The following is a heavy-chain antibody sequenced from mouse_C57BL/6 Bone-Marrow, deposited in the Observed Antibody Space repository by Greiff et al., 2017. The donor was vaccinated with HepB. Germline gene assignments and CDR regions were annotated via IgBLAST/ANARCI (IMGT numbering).Heavy chain of an antibody. D-gene: IGHD1-1*01. V-gene: IGHV1-55*01. CDR2: IYPGSGST. J-gene: IGHJ4*01. Sequence: QVQLQQPGAELVKPGASVKMSCKASGYTFTSYWITWVKQRPGQGLEWIGDIYPGSGSTNYNEKFKSKATLTVDTSSSTAYMQLSSLTSEDSAVYYCARVNTVVPPAKNYCGRGPSVTVSS. CDR3: ARVNTVVPPAKNY. CDR1: GYTFTSYW.